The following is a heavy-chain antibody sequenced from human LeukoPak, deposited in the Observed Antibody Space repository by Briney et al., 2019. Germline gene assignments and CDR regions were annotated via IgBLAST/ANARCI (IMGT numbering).Heavy chain of an antibody. CDR2: IHPNRSGTDYDT. D-gene: IGHD2-2*01. CDR3: ARDPGLVVPAADYYYYYMDV. CDR1: GYTFTSYD. Sequence: ASVKVSCKASGYTFTSYDINWVRQATGQGLEWMGWIHPNRSGTDYDTDYAQKFRGRVTMTRDTSLSTAYMELSRLTSDDTAVYYCARDPGLVVPAADYYYYYMDVWGKGTTVTVSS. J-gene: IGHJ6*03. V-gene: IGHV1-2*02.